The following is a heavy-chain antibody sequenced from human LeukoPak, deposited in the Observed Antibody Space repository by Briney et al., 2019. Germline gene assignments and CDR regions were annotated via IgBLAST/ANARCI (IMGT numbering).Heavy chain of an antibody. CDR1: GFTFSSYA. CDR2: ISYDGSNK. V-gene: IGHV3-30-3*01. J-gene: IGHJ6*02. Sequence: GGSLRLSCAASGFTFSSYAMHWVRQAPGKGLEWVAVISYDGSNKYYADSVKGRFTISRDNSKNTLYLQMNSLRAEDTAVYYCARGTPSPRYYYYGMDVWGQGTAVTVSS. CDR3: ARGTPSPRYYYYGMDV. D-gene: IGHD1-14*01.